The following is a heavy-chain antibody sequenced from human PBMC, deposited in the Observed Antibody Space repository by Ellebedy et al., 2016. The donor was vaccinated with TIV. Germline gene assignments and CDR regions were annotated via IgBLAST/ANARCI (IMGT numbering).Heavy chain of an antibody. CDR3: ARETYNDVDLKLWGIFDI. V-gene: IGHV3-66*01. D-gene: IGHD3-10*01. Sequence: GESLKISCAASELTVTSNFMSWVRQAPGKGLAWVSTIAIDSTTYYADSVKGRFTISRDNSKNTLDIQMNSLGAEDTAVYYCARETYNDVDLKLWGIFDIWGQGTMVTVSS. CDR2: IAIDSTT. J-gene: IGHJ3*02. CDR1: ELTVTSNF.